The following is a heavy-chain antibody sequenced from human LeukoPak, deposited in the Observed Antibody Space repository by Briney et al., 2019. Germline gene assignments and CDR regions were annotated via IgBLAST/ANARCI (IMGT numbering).Heavy chain of an antibody. CDR1: GYTFTSYY. CDR3: AREARYCTNGVCSDDAFDI. CDR2: INPSGGST. J-gene: IGHJ3*02. D-gene: IGHD2-8*01. Sequence: ASVKVSCKASGYTFTSYYMHWVRQAPGQGLEWMGIINPSGGSTSYEQKFQGRVTMTTDMSTSTVYMELSSLRSEDTAVYYCAREARYCTNGVCSDDAFDIWGQGTMVTVSS. V-gene: IGHV1-46*01.